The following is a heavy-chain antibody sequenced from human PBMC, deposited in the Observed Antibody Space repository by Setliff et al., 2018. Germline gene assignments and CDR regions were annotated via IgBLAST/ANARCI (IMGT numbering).Heavy chain of an antibody. CDR2: IGGRGIST. J-gene: IGHJ5*02. V-gene: IGHV3-53*05. Sequence: GSLRLSCAASGFTVTSNYMSWVRQAPGKGLEWVSGIGGRGISTYYADSVKGRFTISRDNAMDTLFLQMNGLTTDDTAKYFCAKDRWGYADPWGQGTLVTVSS. CDR3: AKDRWGYADP. CDR1: GFTVTSNY. D-gene: IGHD2-2*01.